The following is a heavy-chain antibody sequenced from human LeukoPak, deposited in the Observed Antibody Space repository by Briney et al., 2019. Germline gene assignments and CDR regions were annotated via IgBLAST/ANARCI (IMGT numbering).Heavy chain of an antibody. CDR1: GYTFTSYG. V-gene: IGHV1-18*01. J-gene: IGHJ4*02. Sequence: ASVKVSCKASGYTFTSYGISWVRQAPGQGLEWMGWISAYNGNTNYAQKLQGRVTMTTDTSTSTAYMELRSLRSDDTAVYHCARGRDVLLWFGELLSYHLDYWGQGTLVTVSS. CDR3: ARGRDVLLWFGELLSYHLDY. CDR2: ISAYNGNT. D-gene: IGHD3-10*01.